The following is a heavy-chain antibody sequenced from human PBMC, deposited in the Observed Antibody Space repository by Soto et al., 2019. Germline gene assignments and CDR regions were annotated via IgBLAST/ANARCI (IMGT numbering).Heavy chain of an antibody. J-gene: IGHJ6*02. CDR1: GGSFSGHY. CDR3: AGRRGSFWSGPYYYYYYGMDV. V-gene: IGHV4-34*01. CDR2: INHSGST. Sequence: SETLSLTCAVYGGSFSGHYWSWIRQSPGKGLEWIGEINHSGSTNYNPSLKSRVTISVDTSKNQFSLKLSSVTAADTAVYYCAGRRGSFWSGPYYYYYYGMDVWGQGTTVTVYS. D-gene: IGHD3-3*01.